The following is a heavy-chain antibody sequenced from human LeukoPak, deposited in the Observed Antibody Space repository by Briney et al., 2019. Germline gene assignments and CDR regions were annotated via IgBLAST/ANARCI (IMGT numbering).Heavy chain of an antibody. V-gene: IGHV4-59*02. CDR2: IYYSGST. Sequence: SETLSLTCTVSGGSVSSYYWSWIRQPPGKGLEWIGCIYYSGSTNYNPSLKSRVTISVDTSKNQFSLKLSSVTAADTAVYYCARGGIQLWHFWGQGTLVTVSS. J-gene: IGHJ4*02. CDR3: ARGGIQLWHF. CDR1: GGSVSSYY. D-gene: IGHD5-18*01.